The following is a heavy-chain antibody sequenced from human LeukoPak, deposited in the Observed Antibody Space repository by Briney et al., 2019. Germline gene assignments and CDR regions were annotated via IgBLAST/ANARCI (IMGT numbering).Heavy chain of an antibody. CDR2: IYDSGST. CDR1: GGSISSYY. D-gene: IGHD4-17*01. J-gene: IGHJ4*02. CDR3: ARTTVTVSHFDY. Sequence: SETLSLTCTVSGGSISSYYWSWIRQPPGKGLEWIGYIYDSGSTNHNPSLKSRVTISVDTSKNQFSLKLSSVTAEDTAVYYCARTTVTVSHFDYWGQGTLVTVSS. V-gene: IGHV4-59*08.